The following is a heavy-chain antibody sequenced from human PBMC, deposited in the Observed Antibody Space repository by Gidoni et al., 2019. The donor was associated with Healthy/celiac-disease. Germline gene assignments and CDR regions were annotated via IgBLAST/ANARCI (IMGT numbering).Heavy chain of an antibody. D-gene: IGHD3-3*01. J-gene: IGHJ3*02. Sequence: EVQLVESGGGLVQPGGSLRLSCAASGFTFSSYWMSWVRQAPGKGLEWVANIKQDGSEKYYVDSVKGRFTISRDNAKNSLYLQMNSLRAEDTAVYYCARDLGGSGYYDAFDIWGQGTMVTVSS. CDR1: GFTFSSYW. CDR3: ARDLGGSGYYDAFDI. V-gene: IGHV3-7*04. CDR2: IKQDGSEK.